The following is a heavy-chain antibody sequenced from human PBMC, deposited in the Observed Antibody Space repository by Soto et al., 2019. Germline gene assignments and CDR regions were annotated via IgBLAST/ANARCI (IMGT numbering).Heavy chain of an antibody. D-gene: IGHD6-19*01. V-gene: IGHV3-23*01. CDR2: ISGSGGST. CDR3: AKMTVAGTVDY. Sequence: HPGGSLRLSCAASGFTFSDYYMSWIRQAPGKGLEWVSAISGSGGSTYYADSVKGRFTISRDNSKNTLYLQMNSLRAEDTAVYYCAKMTVAGTVDYWGRGTLVTVSS. J-gene: IGHJ4*02. CDR1: GFTFSDYY.